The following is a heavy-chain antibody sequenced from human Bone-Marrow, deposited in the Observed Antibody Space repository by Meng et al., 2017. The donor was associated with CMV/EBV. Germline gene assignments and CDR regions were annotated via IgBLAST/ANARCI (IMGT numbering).Heavy chain of an antibody. CDR2: IYYSGST. D-gene: IGHD2-15*01. Sequence: SETLSLTCTVSGGSISSSSYYWGWIRQPPGKGLEWIGSIYYSGSTYYNPSLKSRVTISVDTSKNQFSLKLSSVTAADTAVYYCARVLGLLLDYWGQGTLVTVFS. CDR3: ARVLGLLLDY. V-gene: IGHV4-39*07. J-gene: IGHJ4*02. CDR1: GGSISSSSYY.